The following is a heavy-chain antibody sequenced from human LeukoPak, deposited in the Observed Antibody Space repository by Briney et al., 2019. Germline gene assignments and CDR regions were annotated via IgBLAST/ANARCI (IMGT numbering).Heavy chain of an antibody. J-gene: IGHJ4*02. Sequence: GGSLGLSCAASGFTFSSYWMSWVRQAPGKGLEWVANIKQDGSEKYYVDSVKGRFTISRDNAKNSLYLQMNSLRAEDTAVYYCARDLDYYGSGSQGDYWGQGTLVTVSS. CDR1: GFTFSSYW. D-gene: IGHD3-10*01. CDR3: ARDLDYYGSGSQGDY. V-gene: IGHV3-7*03. CDR2: IKQDGSEK.